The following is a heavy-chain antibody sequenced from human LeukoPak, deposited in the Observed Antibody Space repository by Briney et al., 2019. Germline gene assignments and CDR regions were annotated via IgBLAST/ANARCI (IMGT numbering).Heavy chain of an antibody. CDR2: ISSSSSYI. V-gene: IGHV3-21*04. Sequence: GGSLRLSCAASGFTFSSYSMNWVRQAPGKGLEWVSSISSSSSYIYYADSVKGRFTISRDNAKNSLYLQMNSLRAEDTAVYYCARASGSREYGDYGRGAFDIWGQGTMVTVSS. CDR3: ARASGSREYGDYGRGAFDI. CDR1: GFTFSSYS. J-gene: IGHJ3*02. D-gene: IGHD4-17*01.